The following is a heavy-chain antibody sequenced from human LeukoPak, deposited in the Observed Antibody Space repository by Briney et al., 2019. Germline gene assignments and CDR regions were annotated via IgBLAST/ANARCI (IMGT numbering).Heavy chain of an antibody. Sequence: SVKVSCKASGGTFSSYAISWVRQAPGQGLEWMGGIIPIFGTANYAQKFQGRVTITADKSTSTAYMELSSLRSEDTAVYYCAGNRVRLRDGYNFVGYWGQGTLVTVSS. CDR2: IIPIFGTA. CDR3: AGNRVRLRDGYNFVGY. J-gene: IGHJ4*02. D-gene: IGHD5-24*01. V-gene: IGHV1-69*06. CDR1: GGTFSSYA.